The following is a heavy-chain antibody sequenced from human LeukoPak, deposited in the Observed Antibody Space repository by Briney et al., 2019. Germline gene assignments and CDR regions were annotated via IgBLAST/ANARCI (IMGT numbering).Heavy chain of an antibody. CDR2: IYPGDSDT. Sequence: GASLQISCKGSGYSFTTYWIAWVRQLPGKGLEWMGSIYPGDSDTRYSPSFQGQATISADKSISTAYLQWTSLKASDTAMYYCARGPAPGTPFDYWGQGTLVTVSS. J-gene: IGHJ4*02. D-gene: IGHD6-13*01. CDR1: GYSFTTYW. CDR3: ARGPAPGTPFDY. V-gene: IGHV5-51*01.